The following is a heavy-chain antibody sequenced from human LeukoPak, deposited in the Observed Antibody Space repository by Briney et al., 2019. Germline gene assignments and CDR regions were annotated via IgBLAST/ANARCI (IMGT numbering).Heavy chain of an antibody. J-gene: IGHJ4*02. V-gene: IGHV3-15*01. CDR2: IKSMTDGGTT. CDR1: GFTFINTW. D-gene: IGHD1-1*01. Sequence: RPGGSLSLSCAASGFTFINTWMSWVRQAPGKGLEWVGRIKSMTDGGTTDYAAPVKGRFSISRDDSENTLFLQMSSLKVEDTAVYYCTTDPPREVVQRLDYWGQGTRVTVSS. CDR3: TTDPPREVVQRLDY.